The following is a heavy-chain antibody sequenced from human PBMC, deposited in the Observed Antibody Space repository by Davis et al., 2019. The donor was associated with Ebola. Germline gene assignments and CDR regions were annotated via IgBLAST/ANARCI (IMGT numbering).Heavy chain of an antibody. CDR3: ASTSIAARNYYYYAMDV. J-gene: IGHJ6*02. D-gene: IGHD6-6*01. Sequence: SETLSLTCTVSGGSISSCSYYWGWIRQPPGKGLEWIGNIYYSGSTYYNPSLKSRVTISVDTSKNQFSLKLSSVTAADTAVYYCASTSIAARNYYYYAMDVWGQGTTVTVSS. CDR1: GGSISSCSYY. CDR2: IYYSGST. V-gene: IGHV4-39*01.